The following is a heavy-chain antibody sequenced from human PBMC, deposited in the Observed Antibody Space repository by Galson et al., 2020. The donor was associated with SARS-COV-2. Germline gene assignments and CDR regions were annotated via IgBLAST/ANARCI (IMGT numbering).Heavy chain of an antibody. Sequence: SGPTLVKPTQTLTLTCTFSGFSLTTSGMSVRWIRQPPGKALEWLGLIDWDDDKNYSTSLKTRLTISKDTSKNQVVLTLTNTDPVDTATYYCARSLVLVGGVLRGLDYWGQGTLVTVSS. V-gene: IGHV2-70*01. CDR3: ARSLVLVGGVLRGLDY. J-gene: IGHJ4*02. CDR1: GFSLTTSGMS. D-gene: IGHD2-21*01. CDR2: IDWDDDK.